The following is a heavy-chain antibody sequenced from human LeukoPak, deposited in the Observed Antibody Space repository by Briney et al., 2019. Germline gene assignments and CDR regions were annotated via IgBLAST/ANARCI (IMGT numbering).Heavy chain of an antibody. D-gene: IGHD3-16*01. CDR2: VNADGDQT. V-gene: IGHV3-23*01. Sequence: GGSLRLSCVASGFKFWQYGMSWVRQAPGKGLEWVSTVNADGDQTYYADSVRGRFTISRDTSKNTVSLQMNNLRIGDTATYFCAKDDTMITPSDFDFWGQGTLVAVSS. J-gene: IGHJ4*02. CDR3: AKDDTMITPSDFDF. CDR1: GFKFWQYG.